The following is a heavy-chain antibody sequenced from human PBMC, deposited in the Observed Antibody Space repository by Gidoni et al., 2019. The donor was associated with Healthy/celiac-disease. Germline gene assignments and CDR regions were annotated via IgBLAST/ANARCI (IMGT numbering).Heavy chain of an antibody. CDR3: ARLSSLWGAADWYFDL. V-gene: IGHV4-61*01. D-gene: IGHD6-13*01. CDR2: IYYSGST. J-gene: IGHJ2*01. Sequence: QVQLQESGPGLVKPSETLSLTCTVSGGSVSSGSYYWSWIRQPPGKGLEWIGYIYYSGSTNYNPSLKSRVTISVDTSKNQFSLKLSSVTAADTAVYYCARLSSLWGAADWYFDLWGRGTLVTVSS. CDR1: GGSVSSGSYY.